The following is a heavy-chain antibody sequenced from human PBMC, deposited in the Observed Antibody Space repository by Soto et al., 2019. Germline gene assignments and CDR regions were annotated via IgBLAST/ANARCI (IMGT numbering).Heavy chain of an antibody. CDR2: IFYGGNT. CDR1: DGSITRSNNF. V-gene: IGHV4-39*01. CDR3: ASRYFFDYGGYSNTFDS. D-gene: IGHD3-22*01. Sequence: SKTLYLTCTVSDGSITRSNNFWGWIRQPPGKGLDWIGTIFYGGNTYYNPSLKSRVTMSVDTFKNQFSLGLSSVTAADTAVYFCASRYFFDYGGYSNTFDSWGQGTLLTVSS. J-gene: IGHJ4*02.